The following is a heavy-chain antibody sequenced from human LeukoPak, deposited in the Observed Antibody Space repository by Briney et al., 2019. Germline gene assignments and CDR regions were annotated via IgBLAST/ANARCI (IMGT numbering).Heavy chain of an antibody. J-gene: IGHJ3*02. CDR2: IIPIFGTA. CDR3: ASDRYYDSSGYYLVFGAFDI. Sequence: ASVKVSCKASGGTFISYAISWVRQAPGQGLEWMGRIIPIFGTANYAQKFQGRVTITTDESTSTAYMELSSLRSEDTAVYYCASDRYYDSSGYYLVFGAFDIWGQGTMVTVS. V-gene: IGHV1-69*05. CDR1: GGTFISYA. D-gene: IGHD3-22*01.